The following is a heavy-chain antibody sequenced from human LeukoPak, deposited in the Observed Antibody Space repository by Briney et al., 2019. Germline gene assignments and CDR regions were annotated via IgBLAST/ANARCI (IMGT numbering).Heavy chain of an antibody. J-gene: IGHJ4*02. Sequence: PGGSLTLSCAPSGFTFNSYAMSWVRQAPEKGLEWVATISGSGGGTYYADSVKGRFTISRDDSKNTLYLQMNSLRAEDMAVDYCAKDLGRYRNNYFDYWGQGTLVTVSS. CDR2: ISGSGGGT. D-gene: IGHD1-26*01. CDR1: GFTFNSYA. V-gene: IGHV3-23*01. CDR3: AKDLGRYRNNYFDY.